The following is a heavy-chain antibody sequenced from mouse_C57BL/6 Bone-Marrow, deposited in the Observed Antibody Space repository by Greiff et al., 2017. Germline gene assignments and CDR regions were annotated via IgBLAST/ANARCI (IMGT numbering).Heavy chain of an antibody. CDR1: GYTFTEYT. J-gene: IGHJ4*01. D-gene: IGHD2-4*01. Sequence: QVHVKQSGAELVKPGASVKLSCKASGYTFTEYTIHWVKQRSGQGLEWIGWFYPGSGSIKYNEKLQDKATLTADKSSSTVYMELSRLTSEDSAVXFCARHAYYDYGDYYAMDYWGQGTSVTVSS. V-gene: IGHV1-62-2*01. CDR2: FYPGSGSI. CDR3: ARHAYYDYGDYYAMDY.